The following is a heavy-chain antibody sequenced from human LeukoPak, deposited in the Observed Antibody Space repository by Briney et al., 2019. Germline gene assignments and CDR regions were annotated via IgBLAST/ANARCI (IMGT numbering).Heavy chain of an antibody. Sequence: GGSLRLSCAASGFTFDDYAMHWVRQVPGKGLEWVSGINWNSDNMDYADSAKGRFTISRDNAKNSLYLQMNSLRAEDTAVYYCAELGITMIGGVWGKGTTVTISS. CDR2: INWNSDNM. J-gene: IGHJ6*04. D-gene: IGHD3-10*02. CDR1: GFTFDDYA. CDR3: AELGITMIGGV. V-gene: IGHV3-9*01.